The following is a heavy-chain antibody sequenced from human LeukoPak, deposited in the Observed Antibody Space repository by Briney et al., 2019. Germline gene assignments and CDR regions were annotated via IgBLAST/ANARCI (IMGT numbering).Heavy chain of an antibody. V-gene: IGHV3-23*01. D-gene: IGHD3-3*01. CDR1: GFTFTGHT. CDR3: AKDPNPFYDFWSGYK. Sequence: GGSLRLSCAASGFTFTGHTMTWLRQAPGKGLEWVSIIGGRDDRTYYADSVKGRFTIFRDNSKNTLYLQMNSLRGEDTAVYYCAKDPNPFYDFWSGYKWGQGTLVTVSS. J-gene: IGHJ4*02. CDR2: IGGRDDRT.